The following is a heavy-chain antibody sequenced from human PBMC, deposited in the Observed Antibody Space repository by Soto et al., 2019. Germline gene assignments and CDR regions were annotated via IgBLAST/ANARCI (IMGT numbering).Heavy chain of an antibody. V-gene: IGHV1-69*13. D-gene: IGHD1-26*01. CDR2: FIPVFDAA. Sequence: SVKVSCKASGGTFSSYSINWVRQAPGQGLEWMGRFIPVFDAANYAQEFQGRVTITADDSTTTAYMQLSSLRSEDTAMYYCARGDTAPEGAWFDPWGQGTLVTVSS. J-gene: IGHJ5*02. CDR1: GGTFSSYS. CDR3: ARGDTAPEGAWFDP.